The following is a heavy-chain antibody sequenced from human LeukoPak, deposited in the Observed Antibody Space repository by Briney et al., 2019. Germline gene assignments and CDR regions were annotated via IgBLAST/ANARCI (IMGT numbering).Heavy chain of an antibody. CDR3: ARDSYYYGSGSHPLDY. CDR2: IYHSGST. Sequence: SETLSLTCTVSGYSISSGYYWGWIRQPPGKGLEWIGSIYHSGSTYYNPSLKSRVTISVDTSKNQFSLRLSSVTAADTAVYYCARDSYYYGSGSHPLDYWGQGTLVTVSS. V-gene: IGHV4-38-2*02. CDR1: GYSISSGYY. D-gene: IGHD3-10*01. J-gene: IGHJ4*02.